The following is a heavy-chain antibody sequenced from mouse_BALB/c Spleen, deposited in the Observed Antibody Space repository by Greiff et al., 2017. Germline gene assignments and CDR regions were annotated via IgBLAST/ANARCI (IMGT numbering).Heavy chain of an antibody. D-gene: IGHD1-2*01. CDR3: ARDYGYVPWFAY. CDR2: IYPGNVNT. V-gene: IGHV1S56*01. J-gene: IGHJ3*01. Sequence: VQLQQSGPELVKPGASVRISCKASGYTFTSYYIHWVKQRPGQGLEWIGWIYPGNVNTKYNEKFKGKATLTADKSSSTAYMQLSSLTSEDSAVYFCARDYGYVPWFAYWGQGTLVTVSA. CDR1: GYTFTSYY.